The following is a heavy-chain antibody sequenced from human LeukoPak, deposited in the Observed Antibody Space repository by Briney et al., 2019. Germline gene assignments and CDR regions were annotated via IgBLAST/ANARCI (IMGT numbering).Heavy chain of an antibody. CDR3: ARGGLSFAGSQLGY. CDR1: GFPCSDHY. V-gene: IGHV3-72*01. Sequence: GGSLSLLHAASGFPCSDHYMDWTPQARGKALEEVGRLRNKLSSYFVEYAASVKVRFTISRDDSKNSLYLQMNSLKTEDTSVYYCARGGLSFAGSQLGYWGQGTLVTVSS. D-gene: IGHD1-26*01. CDR2: LRNKLSSYFV. J-gene: IGHJ4*02.